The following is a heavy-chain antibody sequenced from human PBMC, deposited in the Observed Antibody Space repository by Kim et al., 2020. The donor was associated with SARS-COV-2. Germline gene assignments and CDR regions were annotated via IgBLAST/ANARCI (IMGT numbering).Heavy chain of an antibody. V-gene: IGHV3-30*04. CDR2: ISYDGSYK. J-gene: IGHJ2*01. D-gene: IGHD4-4*01. CDR1: GFTFSGYI. Sequence: GGSLRLSCVASGFTFSGYIMHWVRQAPGKGLEWVAVISYDGSYKYYADSVKGRFTVSRDDSENILYLQMNSLRSEDTSVYYCARDRGNYFWYFDLWGRGTQVTVSS. CDR3: ARDRGNYFWYFDL.